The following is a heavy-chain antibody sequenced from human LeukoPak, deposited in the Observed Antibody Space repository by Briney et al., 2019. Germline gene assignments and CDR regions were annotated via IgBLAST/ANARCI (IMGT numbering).Heavy chain of an antibody. J-gene: IGHJ6*03. D-gene: IGHD3-10*01. Sequence: ASVKVSCKASGYTFTGYYMHWVRQAPGQGLEWMGGINPNSGGTNYAQKFQGRVTMTRDTSVSTAYMELTSLTSDDTAMYYCARVPIPEVLWFGEEQGGYYYYYMDVWGKGTTVTISS. CDR2: INPNSGGT. V-gene: IGHV1-2*02. CDR3: ARVPIPEVLWFGEEQGGYYYYYMDV. CDR1: GYTFTGYY.